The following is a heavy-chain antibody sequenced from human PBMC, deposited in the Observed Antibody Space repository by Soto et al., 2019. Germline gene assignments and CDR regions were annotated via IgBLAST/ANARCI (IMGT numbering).Heavy chain of an antibody. D-gene: IGHD2-15*01. V-gene: IGHV4-30-4*01. Sequence: SETLSLTCTVSGGSISSGDYYWSWIRQPPGKGLEWIGYIYYSGSTYYNPSLKSRVNISVDTSKNQFSLKLSSVTAADTAVYYCAREVVVVAATSHYYYGMDVWGQGTTVTVSS. CDR2: IYYSGST. J-gene: IGHJ6*02. CDR1: GGSISSGDYY. CDR3: AREVVVVAATSHYYYGMDV.